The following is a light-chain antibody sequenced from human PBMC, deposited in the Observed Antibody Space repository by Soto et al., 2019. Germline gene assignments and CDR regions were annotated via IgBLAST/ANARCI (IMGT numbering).Light chain of an antibody. CDR2: AAS. CDR3: QKYNSAPWT. V-gene: IGKV1-27*01. CDR1: QGISNY. Sequence: DIQMTQSPSSLSTSVGDRVTITCRASQGISNYLAWYQQKPGKVPRLLIYAASTLQSGVPSRFSGSGSGTDFTLTISSLQPEDVASYYCQKYNSAPWTFGQGTKVEIK. J-gene: IGKJ1*01.